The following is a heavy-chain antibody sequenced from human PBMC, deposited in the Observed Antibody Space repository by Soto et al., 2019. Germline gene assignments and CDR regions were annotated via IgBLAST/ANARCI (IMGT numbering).Heavy chain of an antibody. Sequence: PGGSLRLSCLVSGFTFSDYAMSWVRQAPGKGLVWVSGISDSGGYTYYADSVRGRFTISRDTSKSTLYLQMNSLRADDTALYYCAKDRFTSGYDAFDIWGQGTMVTVSS. CDR3: AKDRFTSGYDAFDI. J-gene: IGHJ3*02. CDR2: ISDSGGYT. CDR1: GFTFSDYA. V-gene: IGHV3-23*01. D-gene: IGHD5-12*01.